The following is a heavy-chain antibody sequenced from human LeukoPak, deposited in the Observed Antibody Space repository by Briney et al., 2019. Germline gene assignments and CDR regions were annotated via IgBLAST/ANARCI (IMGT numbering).Heavy chain of an antibody. Sequence: GGSLRLSCAASGFIFSSYWMHWVRQAPGKGLVWVSRIKGDGSSTAYADSVKGRFTISRDNAKNSLYLQMNSLRAEDTAVYYCAREGRYYGSGSHRDGFDIWGQGTMVTVSS. CDR3: AREGRYYGSGSHRDGFDI. CDR1: GFIFSSYW. J-gene: IGHJ3*02. D-gene: IGHD3-10*01. CDR2: IKGDGSST. V-gene: IGHV3-74*01.